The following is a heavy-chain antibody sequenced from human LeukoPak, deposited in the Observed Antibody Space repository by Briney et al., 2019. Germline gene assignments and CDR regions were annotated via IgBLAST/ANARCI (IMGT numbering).Heavy chain of an antibody. D-gene: IGHD2-2*01. CDR2: ISSSSSYI. J-gene: IGHJ4*02. V-gene: IGHV3-21*01. CDR1: GFTFGSYS. Sequence: PGGSLRLSCAASGFTFGSYSMNWVRQAPGKGLEWVSSISSSSSYIYYADSVKGRFTISRDNAKNSLYLQMNTLRAEDTAVYYCARDRCSSTSCYLDHWGQGTLVTVSS. CDR3: ARDRCSSTSCYLDH.